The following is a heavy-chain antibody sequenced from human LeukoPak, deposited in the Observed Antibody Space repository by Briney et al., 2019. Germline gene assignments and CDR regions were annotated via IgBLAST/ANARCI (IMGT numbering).Heavy chain of an antibody. CDR3: ARHVGYFDY. Sequence: SETLSLTCTVSGGSISGSSYYWGWIRQPPGKGLEFIGSIYYSGNTNYNPSLRSRVTLSVDTSKNQFSLRLSSVTAADTAVYYCARHVGYFDYRGQGTLVTVSS. CDR2: IYYSGNT. V-gene: IGHV4-39*01. J-gene: IGHJ4*02. CDR1: GGSISGSSYY.